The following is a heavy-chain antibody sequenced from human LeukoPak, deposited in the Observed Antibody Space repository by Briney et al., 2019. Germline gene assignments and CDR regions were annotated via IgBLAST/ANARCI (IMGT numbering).Heavy chain of an antibody. D-gene: IGHD3-22*01. CDR2: ISSSSSTI. CDR1: GFTFSSYS. V-gene: IGHV3-48*02. Sequence: PGGSLRLSCAAYGFTFSSYSVNWVRQAPGKGLEWVSYISSSSSTIYYADSVKGRFTISRDNAKNSLYLQMNSLRDEDTAVYYCARDPYYYDSSGYSKFDYWGQGTLVTVSS. CDR3: ARDPYYYDSSGYSKFDY. J-gene: IGHJ4*02.